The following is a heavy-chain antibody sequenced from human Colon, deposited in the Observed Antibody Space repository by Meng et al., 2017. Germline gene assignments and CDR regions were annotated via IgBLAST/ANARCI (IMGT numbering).Heavy chain of an antibody. D-gene: IGHD6-19*01. CDR3: VRSSAWVRTGFDP. V-gene: IGHV4-39*01. CDR1: GGSISTSGYY. Sequence: QPQLQESGPGLVRPSEALSLTCCVSGGSISTSGYYWCWIRQPPGKGLEWIGSIGHSGFTYYTPSLKSRVTVSIDTSRNQFSLWLTSVTAADTAVYYCVRSSAWVRTGFDPWGQGTLVTVSS. J-gene: IGHJ5*02. CDR2: IGHSGFT.